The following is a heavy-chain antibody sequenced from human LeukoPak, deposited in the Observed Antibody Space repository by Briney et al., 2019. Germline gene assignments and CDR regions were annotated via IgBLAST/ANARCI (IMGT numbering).Heavy chain of an antibody. CDR3: ARAVAGGYDSEPHYYYYMDV. V-gene: IGHV1-8*01. J-gene: IGHJ6*03. CDR1: GYTFTSYD. CDR2: MNPNSGNT. D-gene: IGHD5-12*01. Sequence: ASVKVSCKASGYTFTSYDINWVRQATGQGLEWMGWMNPNSGNTGYAQKFQGRVTMTRDTSISTAYMELSRLRSDDTAVYYCARAVAGGYDSEPHYYYYMDVWGKGTTVTVSS.